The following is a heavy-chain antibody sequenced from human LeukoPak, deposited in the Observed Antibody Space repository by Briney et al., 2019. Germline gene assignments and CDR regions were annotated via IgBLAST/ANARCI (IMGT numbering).Heavy chain of an antibody. CDR1: GASMSSNY. V-gene: IGHV4-4*09. CDR3: ASTRRAAVAGRFDS. J-gene: IGHJ4*02. D-gene: IGHD6-19*01. CDR2: IYHSGNT. Sequence: PSETLSLTCTVSGASMSSNYWSWIRQPPGKGLEWIGYIYHSGNTNYSPSLESRVTMSVDESKNQFSLRVHFVSAADTAVYYCASTRRAAVAGRFDSWGQGTLVTVSS.